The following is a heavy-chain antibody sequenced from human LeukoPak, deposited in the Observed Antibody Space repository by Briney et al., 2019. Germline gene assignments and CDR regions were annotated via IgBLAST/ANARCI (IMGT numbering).Heavy chain of an antibody. J-gene: IGHJ4*01. D-gene: IGHD1-26*01. CDR2: IYYSGST. V-gene: IGHV4-59*12. Sequence: SETLSLTCTVSGGSISSYYWRWIRQPPGEGLEWIGCIYYSGSTNYNPSLKSRVTISVDTSKNQFSLKLSSVTAADTAGYYCAGDPSTCGGSLDYWGQGTPVTVSS. CDR3: AGDPSTCGGSLDY. CDR1: GGSISSYY.